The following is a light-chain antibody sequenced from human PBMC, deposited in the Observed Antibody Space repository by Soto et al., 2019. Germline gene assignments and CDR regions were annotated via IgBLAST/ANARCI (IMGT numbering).Light chain of an antibody. Sequence: EVMMTQFPDTVSVTPGETVTLSCGASQSVRTNLAWYQQRPGQAPRLLIYRASARATGVPDRFSGSGSGTEFTLTISSLQSEDFAVYYCQQYNNWPPITFGEGTRLEIK. CDR1: QSVRTN. V-gene: IGKV3-15*01. J-gene: IGKJ5*01. CDR3: QQYNNWPPIT. CDR2: RAS.